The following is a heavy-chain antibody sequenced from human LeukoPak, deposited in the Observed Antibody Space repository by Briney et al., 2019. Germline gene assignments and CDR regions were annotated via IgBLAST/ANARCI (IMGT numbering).Heavy chain of an antibody. J-gene: IGHJ4*02. CDR1: GYSISSGYY. D-gene: IGHD3-22*01. V-gene: IGHV4-38-2*02. CDR3: ARANGGYYSDY. CDR2: IYHSGST. Sequence: PSETLSLTCTVSGYSISSGYYWGWIRQPPGKGLEWIGSIYHSGSTYYNPSLKSRVTISVDTSKNQFSLKLSSVTAADTAVYYCARANGGYYSDYWGQGTLVTVSS.